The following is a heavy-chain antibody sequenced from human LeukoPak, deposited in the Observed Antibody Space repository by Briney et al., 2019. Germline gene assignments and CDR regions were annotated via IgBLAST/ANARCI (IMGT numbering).Heavy chain of an antibody. J-gene: IGHJ4*02. CDR1: GFTFSSYW. V-gene: IGHV3-7*01. CDR3: AREDCSGGSCYGDLNY. CDR2: IKQDGSEK. D-gene: IGHD2-15*01. Sequence: PGGSLRLSCAASGFTFSSYWMSWVRQAPGKGLEWVANIKQDGSEKYYVDSVKGRFTISRDNAKNSLYLQMNSLRAEDTAVYYCAREDCSGGSCYGDLNYWGQGTLVTVSS.